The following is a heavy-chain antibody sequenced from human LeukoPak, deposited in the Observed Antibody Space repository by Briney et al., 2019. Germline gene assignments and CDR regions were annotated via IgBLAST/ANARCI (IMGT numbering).Heavy chain of an antibody. J-gene: IGHJ4*02. CDR1: AESFSDYY. V-gene: IGHV4-34*01. CDR3: ARGRGVKYNSDRIYSFDY. D-gene: IGHD1-1*01. Sequence: SETLSLTCAVYAESFSDYYWSWIRQPPGKGLEWIGEIDHSGSTNYNPSLKTRVTISIDTSNNQFSLKLSSVTAADTAVYYCARGRGVKYNSDRIYSFDYWGQGTLVTVSS. CDR2: IDHSGST.